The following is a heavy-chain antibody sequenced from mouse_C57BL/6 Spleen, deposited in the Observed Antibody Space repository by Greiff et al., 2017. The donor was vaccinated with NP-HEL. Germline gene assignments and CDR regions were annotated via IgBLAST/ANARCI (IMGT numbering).Heavy chain of an antibody. D-gene: IGHD1-1*01. CDR3: ARHYYGSSHYAMDY. Sequence: EVQLQQSGAELVKPGASVKLSCTASGFNIKDYYMHWVKQRTEQGLEWIGRIDPEDGETKYAQKFQGKATITADTSSNTAYLQLSSLTSEDTAVYYCARHYYGSSHYAMDYWGQGTSVTVSS. CDR2: IDPEDGET. CDR1: GFNIKDYY. V-gene: IGHV14-2*01. J-gene: IGHJ4*01.